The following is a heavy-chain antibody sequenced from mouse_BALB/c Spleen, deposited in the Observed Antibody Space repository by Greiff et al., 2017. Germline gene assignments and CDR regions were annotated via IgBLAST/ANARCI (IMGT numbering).Heavy chain of an antibody. Sequence: VQLQQSGPELVKPGASVKISCKASGYSFTSYYIHWVKQRPGQGLEWIGWIFPGSGNTKYNEKFKGKATLTADTSSSTAYMQLSSLTSEDSAVYFCARETTVVATDYAMDYWGQGTSVTVSS. CDR2: IFPGSGNT. V-gene: IGHV1-66*01. J-gene: IGHJ4*01. CDR3: ARETTVVATDYAMDY. CDR1: GYSFTSYY. D-gene: IGHD1-1*01.